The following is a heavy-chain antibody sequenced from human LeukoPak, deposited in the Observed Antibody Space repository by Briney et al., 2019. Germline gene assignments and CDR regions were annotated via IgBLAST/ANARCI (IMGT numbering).Heavy chain of an antibody. CDR3: ARETYSSSWSDAFDI. D-gene: IGHD6-13*01. CDR1: GNTFTSYY. Sequence: ASVKVSCKASGNTFTSYYMHWVRQAPGQGLEWMGIIYPSGGSTSYAQEFQGRVTMTRDTSTSTVYMELSSLRSEDTAVYYCARETYSSSWSDAFDIWGQGTMVTVSS. V-gene: IGHV1-46*01. CDR2: IYPSGGST. J-gene: IGHJ3*02.